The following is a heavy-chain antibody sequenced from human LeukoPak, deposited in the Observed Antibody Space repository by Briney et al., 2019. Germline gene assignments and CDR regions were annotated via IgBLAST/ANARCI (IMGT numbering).Heavy chain of an antibody. V-gene: IGHV3-23*01. CDR3: ATYDYVWGRYRLARSDY. D-gene: IGHD3-16*02. CDR2: INDSGGST. CDR1: EFDFSAHA. Sequence: PGGSLRLSCAASEFDFSAHAMTWVRQAPGKGLEWLSYINDSGGSTYYADSEKGRFVISRDNSKNSLYLQINSLRAEDTAIYYCATYDYVWGRYRLARSDYWGQGTLVTVSS. J-gene: IGHJ4*02.